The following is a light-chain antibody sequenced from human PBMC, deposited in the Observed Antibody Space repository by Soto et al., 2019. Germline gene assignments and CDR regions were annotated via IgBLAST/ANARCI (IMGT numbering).Light chain of an antibody. V-gene: IGLV2-14*01. CDR2: EVS. Sequence: SVLTQPAFVSGSPGQSITISCTGTSSDVGGYNYVSWFQQHPGKAPKLMIYEVSNRPSGVSNRFSGSKSGNTASLTISGLQAEDEADYYCNSYTSSSAFVFGTGTKVT. CDR1: SSDVGGYNY. CDR3: NSYTSSSAFV. J-gene: IGLJ1*01.